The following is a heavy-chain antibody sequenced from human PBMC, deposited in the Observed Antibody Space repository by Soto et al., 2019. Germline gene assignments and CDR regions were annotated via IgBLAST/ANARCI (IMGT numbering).Heavy chain of an antibody. CDR2: ISYDGSNK. J-gene: IGHJ5*02. Sequence: GGSLRLSCAASGFTFSSYGMHWVRQAPGKGLEWVAVISYDGSNKYYADSVKGRFTISRDNSKNTLYLQMNSLRAEDTAVYYCARVGESYDGPNWFDPWGQGTLVTVSS. CDR1: GFTFSSYG. V-gene: IGHV3-30*03. D-gene: IGHD1-26*01. CDR3: ARVGESYDGPNWFDP.